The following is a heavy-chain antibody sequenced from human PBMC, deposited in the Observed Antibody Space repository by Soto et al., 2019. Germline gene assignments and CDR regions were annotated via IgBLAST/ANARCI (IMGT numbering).Heavy chain of an antibody. CDR3: AKVPYYDFWSGREIQHYYYYMDV. D-gene: IGHD3-3*01. Sequence: EVQLLESGGGLVQPGGSLRLSCAASGFTFSSYAMSWVRQAPGKGLEWVSAISGSGGSTYYADSVKGRFTISRDNSKNTLYLQMNSLRAEDTAVYYCAKVPYYDFWSGREIQHYYYYMDVWGKGTTVTVSS. CDR2: ISGSGGST. CDR1: GFTFSSYA. V-gene: IGHV3-23*01. J-gene: IGHJ6*03.